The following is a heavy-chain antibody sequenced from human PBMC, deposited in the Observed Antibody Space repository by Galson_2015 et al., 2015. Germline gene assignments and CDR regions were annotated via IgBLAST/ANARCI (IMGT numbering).Heavy chain of an antibody. V-gene: IGHV3-13*01. J-gene: IGHJ6*03. CDR2: IGTAGDT. CDR3: AKSFGSGWPYYYYYMDV. D-gene: IGHD6-19*01. CDR1: GFTFSNYD. Sequence: SLRLSCAASGFTFSNYDMHWVRQPAGKGLEWVSTIGTAGDTYYPGSVKGRFTISREDAKNSFFLQMYGLRAGDTAVYYCAKSFGSGWPYYYYYMDVWGKGTTVTVSS.